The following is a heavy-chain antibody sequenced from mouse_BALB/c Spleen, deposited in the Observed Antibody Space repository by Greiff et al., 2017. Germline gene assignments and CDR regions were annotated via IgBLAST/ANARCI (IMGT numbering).Heavy chain of an antibody. D-gene: IGHD2-1*01. V-gene: IGHV5-6-4*01. CDR3: TRGGGNYGVFAY. CDR1: GFTFSSYT. J-gene: IGHJ3*01. Sequence: EVKLVESGGGLVKPGGSLKLSCAASGFTFSSYTMSWVRQTPEKRLEWVATISSGGSYTYYPDSVKGRFTISRDNAKNTLYLQMSSLKSEDTAMYYCTRGGGNYGVFAYWGQGTLVTVSA. CDR2: ISSGGSYT.